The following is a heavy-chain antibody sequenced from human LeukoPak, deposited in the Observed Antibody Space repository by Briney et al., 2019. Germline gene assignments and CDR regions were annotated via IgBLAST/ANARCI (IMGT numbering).Heavy chain of an antibody. J-gene: IGHJ3*02. Sequence: SQTLSLTCAVSGGSLSSGGYSWSWLRQAPGTGLEWIGYIYHSGSTYYNPSLKSRVTISVDRSKNQFSLKLSSVTAADTAVYYCARAPRYYYDTDDAFDIWGQGTMVTVSS. V-gene: IGHV4-30-2*01. CDR2: IYHSGST. CDR1: GGSLSSGGYS. D-gene: IGHD3-22*01. CDR3: ARAPRYYYDTDDAFDI.